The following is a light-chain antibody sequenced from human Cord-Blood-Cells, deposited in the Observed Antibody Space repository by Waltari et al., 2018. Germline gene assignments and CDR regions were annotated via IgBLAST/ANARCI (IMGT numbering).Light chain of an antibody. J-gene: IGKJ2*01. Sequence: DIQMTQSPSSLSASVGDRVTITCRASQSISSYLNWYPQKPGKAPKLLSYAASSLQSGVPSRISGSGSGTDFTLTISSLQPEDFATYYCQQSYSTPYTFGQGTKLEIK. V-gene: IGKV1-39*01. CDR1: QSISSY. CDR2: AAS. CDR3: QQSYSTPYT.